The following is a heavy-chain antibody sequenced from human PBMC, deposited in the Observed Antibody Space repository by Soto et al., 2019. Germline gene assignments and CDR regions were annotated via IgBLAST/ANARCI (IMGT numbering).Heavy chain of an antibody. CDR1: GFTVSSNY. CDR2: IYSGGST. J-gene: IGHJ6*02. Sequence: PGGSLRLSCAASGFTVSSNYMSWVRQDPGKGLEWVSVIYSGGSTYYADSVKGRFTISRDNSKNTLYLQMNSLRAEDTAVYYCARGGSDWDVYYYYYGMDVWGQGTTVTVSS. D-gene: IGHD1-1*01. V-gene: IGHV3-66*01. CDR3: ARGGSDWDVYYYYYGMDV.